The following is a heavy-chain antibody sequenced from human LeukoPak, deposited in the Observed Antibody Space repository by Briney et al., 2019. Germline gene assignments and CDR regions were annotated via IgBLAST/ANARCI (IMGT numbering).Heavy chain of an antibody. CDR1: GYTFTSYD. Sequence: GASVKVSCKASGYTFTSYDINWVRQATGQGLEWMGWMNPNSGNTGYAQKFQGRVTMTRNTSISTAYMELSSLRSEDTAVYYRARGRLGTARSLEDYYMDVWGKGTTVTVSS. D-gene: IGHD3-16*01. CDR2: MNPNSGNT. J-gene: IGHJ6*03. V-gene: IGHV1-8*01. CDR3: ARGRLGTARSLEDYYMDV.